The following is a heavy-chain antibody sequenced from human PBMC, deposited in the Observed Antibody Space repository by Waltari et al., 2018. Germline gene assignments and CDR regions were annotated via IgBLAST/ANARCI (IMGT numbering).Heavy chain of an antibody. CDR3: ARDYYDSSGPYGMDV. Sequence: EVPLVESGGGLIQPGGSLRLSCAASGFTVSSNYMSWVRQAPGKGLEWVSVIYSGGSTYYADSVKGRFTISRDNSKNTLYLQMNSLRAEDTAVYYCARDYYDSSGPYGMDVWGQGTTVTVSS. V-gene: IGHV3-53*01. D-gene: IGHD3-22*01. CDR1: GFTVSSNY. CDR2: IYSGGST. J-gene: IGHJ6*02.